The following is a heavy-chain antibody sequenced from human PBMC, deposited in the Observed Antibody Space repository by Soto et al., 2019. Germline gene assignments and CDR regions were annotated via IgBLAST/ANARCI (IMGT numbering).Heavy chain of an antibody. Sequence: QVQLQESGPGLVKPSQTLSLSCTVSGGSISSVGYYWSWIRQHPGKGLEWMGDIYYSGSTHYIPSLKSRVPISVDTSKNQFALKRSAVTAADTAVYYCARSSSSSDAFDIWGQGTMVTGSS. V-gene: IGHV4-31*03. D-gene: IGHD6-6*01. CDR1: GGSISSVGYY. CDR2: IYYSGST. CDR3: ARSSSSSDAFDI. J-gene: IGHJ3*02.